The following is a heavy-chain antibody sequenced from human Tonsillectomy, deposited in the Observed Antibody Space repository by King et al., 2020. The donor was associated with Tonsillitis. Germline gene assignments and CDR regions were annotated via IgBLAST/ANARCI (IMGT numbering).Heavy chain of an antibody. V-gene: IGHV4-31*03. CDR1: GDSISSGSYY. J-gene: IGHJ6*03. Sequence: VQLQESGPGLVKPSQTLSLTCTVSGDSISSGSYYWNWIRQHPGKGLEWMGYIYFSGRTYYNPSLKSRVTISIDTSKNQFSLKLSSVTAADTAGYYCARDGRIAALAWYYYYMDVWGKGTTVTVSS. CDR3: ARDGRIAALAWYYYYMDV. CDR2: IYFSGRT. D-gene: IGHD6-6*01.